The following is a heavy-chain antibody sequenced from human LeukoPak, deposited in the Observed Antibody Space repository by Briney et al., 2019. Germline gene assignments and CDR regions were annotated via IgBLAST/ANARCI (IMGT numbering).Heavy chain of an antibody. D-gene: IGHD3-3*01. CDR1: GNTFIDYY. V-gene: IGHV1-2*06. CDR3: ARDRLRLLEFGQDKPNWFDP. J-gene: IGHJ5*02. Sequence: ASVKVSCKASGNTFIDYYMHWVRQAPGQGLEWVGRINPNSGSTNYAQKFQGRDTMTIDTSINTSYMELNRLTSDDTAVYYCARDRLRLLEFGQDKPNWFDPWGQGTLVTVSS. CDR2: INPNSGST.